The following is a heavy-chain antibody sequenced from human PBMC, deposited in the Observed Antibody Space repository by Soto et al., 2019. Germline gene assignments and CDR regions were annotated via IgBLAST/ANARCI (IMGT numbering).Heavy chain of an antibody. CDR2: ISGGGGST. Sequence: AGSQRLSCAASGFTFSSYAMSWVRQAPGKGLEWVSAISGGGGSTYYADSVKGRFTISRDNSKNTLYLQMNSLRAEDTAVYYCASPGRTSWNGPFDYWGQGTLVTVSS. CDR3: ASPGRTSWNGPFDY. D-gene: IGHD2-2*01. J-gene: IGHJ4*02. CDR1: GFTFSSYA. V-gene: IGHV3-23*01.